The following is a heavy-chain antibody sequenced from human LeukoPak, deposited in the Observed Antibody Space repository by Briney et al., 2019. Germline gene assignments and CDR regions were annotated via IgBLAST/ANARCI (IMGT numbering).Heavy chain of an antibody. CDR2: ISGSGIST. Sequence: GGSLRLSCAASGFTFNNDPMSWVRQAPGKGLEWVSAISGSGISTYYADSVKGRFTISRDKSKNTLFLQMNSLRAGDTAVYYCVKSKFATSGYDGSLDCWGQGTLVTVS. V-gene: IGHV3-23*01. J-gene: IGHJ4*02. CDR3: VKSKFATSGYDGSLDC. D-gene: IGHD5-12*01. CDR1: GFTFNNDP.